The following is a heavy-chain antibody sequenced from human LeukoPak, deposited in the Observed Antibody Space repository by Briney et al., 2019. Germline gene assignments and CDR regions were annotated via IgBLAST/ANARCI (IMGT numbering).Heavy chain of an antibody. Sequence: GRSLRLSCEASGFTSDDYGMSWVRQAPGKGLEWVCDINWNGASTASTDSVKGRFTISRDNAKNSLYLQMNSLRAEDTALYYCAKDKSAMVRGVGDAFDIWGQGTMVTVSS. CDR3: AKDKSAMVRGVGDAFDI. CDR2: INWNGAST. CDR1: GFTSDDYG. J-gene: IGHJ3*02. V-gene: IGHV3-20*04. D-gene: IGHD3-10*01.